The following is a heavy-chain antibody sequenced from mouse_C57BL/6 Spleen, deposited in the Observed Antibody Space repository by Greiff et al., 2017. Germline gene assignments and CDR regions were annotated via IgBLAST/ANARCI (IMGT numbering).Heavy chain of an antibody. J-gene: IGHJ2*01. CDR2: IYPCSGNT. D-gene: IGHD1-1*01. CDR1: GYTFTSYG. CDR3: ARVTTTVEAYYFDY. Sequence: VQLLQPGAELVRPGASVKLSCKASGYTFTSYGMRWVKQRTGQGLEWIGKIYPCSGNTYYNEKFKGKATLTVDKSSSTAYMELRSLTSEDSAVYFCARVTTTVEAYYFDYWGQGTTLTVSS. V-gene: IGHV1-81*01.